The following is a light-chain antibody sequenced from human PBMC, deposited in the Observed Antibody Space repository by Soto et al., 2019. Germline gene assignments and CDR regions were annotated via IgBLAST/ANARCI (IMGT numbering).Light chain of an antibody. CDR3: CSYGGSMAV. Sequence: QSALTQPASVSGSPGQSITISCTGTSSDVGSHNLVSWYQQHPGQAPKLMIYEVSKRPLGVSARFSASKSGNTASLTISGLQAEDEADYYFCSYGGSMAVFGGGTQLTVL. V-gene: IGLV2-23*02. CDR1: SSDVGSHNL. CDR2: EVS. J-gene: IGLJ7*01.